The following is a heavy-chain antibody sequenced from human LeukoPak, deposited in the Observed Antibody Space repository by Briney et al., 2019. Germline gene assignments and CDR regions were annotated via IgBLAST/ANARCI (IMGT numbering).Heavy chain of an antibody. CDR1: GFTFSASW. CDR2: VKEDGSDK. CDR3: AKAKIGYSSGWDH. V-gene: IGHV3-7*01. Sequence: GGSLRLSCAASGFTFSASWMTWVRQAPGKGLEWAAKVKEDGSDKYYVDSVKGRFTISRDNAKNSLYLQMNSLRAEDTAVYYCAKAKIGYSSGWDHWGQGTLVTVSS. D-gene: IGHD6-19*01. J-gene: IGHJ4*02.